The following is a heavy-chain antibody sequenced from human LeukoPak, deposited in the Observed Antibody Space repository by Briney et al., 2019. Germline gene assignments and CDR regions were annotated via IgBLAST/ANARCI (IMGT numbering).Heavy chain of an antibody. CDR2: ISDDGSTK. J-gene: IGHJ4*02. CDR1: GITFSGFE. V-gene: IGHV3-48*03. CDR3: SGRFRD. Sequence: GGSLRLSCVGSGITFSGFELNWVRHAPGKGLDWVSYISDDGSTKTYGDSVEGRFTISRDNAKNTLSLQMNSLRLEDTGVYYCSGRFRDGGRGILVTVSS. D-gene: IGHD5-24*01.